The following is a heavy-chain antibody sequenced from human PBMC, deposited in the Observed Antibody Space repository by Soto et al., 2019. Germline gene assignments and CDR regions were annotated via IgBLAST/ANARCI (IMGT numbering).Heavy chain of an antibody. Sequence: ASVKVSFKAAGYTFTRYYMPWVLQAPGQGLEWMGWINSNSGGTNYAQKFQGRVTMTRDTSISTVYMELSRLRSDDTAVYYCATAGIAVAGPFEYWGQGTLVTVSS. V-gene: IGHV1-2*02. CDR2: INSNSGGT. CDR1: GYTFTRYY. CDR3: ATAGIAVAGPFEY. D-gene: IGHD6-19*01. J-gene: IGHJ4*02.